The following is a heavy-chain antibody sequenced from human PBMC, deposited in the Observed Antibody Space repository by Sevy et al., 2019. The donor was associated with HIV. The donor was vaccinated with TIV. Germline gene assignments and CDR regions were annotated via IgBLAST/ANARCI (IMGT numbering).Heavy chain of an antibody. J-gene: IGHJ5*02. Sequence: GGSLRLSCAASGFTFSSYAMHWVRQAPGKGLEWVAVISYDGSNKYYADSVKGRFTISRDNSKNTLYLQMNSLRAEDTAVYYWAREVSVVAATGRTFDPWGQGTLVTVSS. CDR2: ISYDGSNK. CDR3: AREVSVVAATGRTFDP. D-gene: IGHD2-15*01. CDR1: GFTFSSYA. V-gene: IGHV3-30-3*01.